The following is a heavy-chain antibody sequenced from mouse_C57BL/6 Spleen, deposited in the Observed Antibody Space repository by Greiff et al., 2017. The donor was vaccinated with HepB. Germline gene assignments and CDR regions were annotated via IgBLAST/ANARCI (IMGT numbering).Heavy chain of an antibody. V-gene: IGHV5-9-1*02. J-gene: IGHJ3*01. Sequence: DVKLVESGEGLVKPGGSLKLSCAASGFTFSSYAMSWVRQTPEKRLEWVAYISSGGDYIYYADTVKGRFTISRDNARNTLYLQMSSLKSEDTAMYYCTALPRRDGYASWFAYWGQGTLVTVSA. D-gene: IGHD2-3*01. CDR2: ISSGGDYI. CDR3: TALPRRDGYASWFAY. CDR1: GFTFSSYA.